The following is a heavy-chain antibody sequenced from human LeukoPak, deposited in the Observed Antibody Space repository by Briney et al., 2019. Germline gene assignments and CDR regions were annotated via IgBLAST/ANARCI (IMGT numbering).Heavy chain of an antibody. D-gene: IGHD3-10*01. CDR1: GGSFSGYY. CDR2: INHSGST. J-gene: IGHJ5*02. V-gene: IGHV4-34*01. Sequence: SETLSLTCAVYGGSFSGYYWSWIRQPPGKGLEWIGEINHSGSTNYNPSLKSRVTISVDTSKNQFSLRLSSVTAADTAVYYCARSRITMVRGVIGLSWFDPWGQGTLVTVSS. CDR3: ARSRITMVRGVIGLSWFDP.